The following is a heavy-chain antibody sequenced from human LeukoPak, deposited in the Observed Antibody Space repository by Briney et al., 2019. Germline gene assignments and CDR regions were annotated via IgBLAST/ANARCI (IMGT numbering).Heavy chain of an antibody. CDR1: GFTFSNYW. V-gene: IGHV3-74*01. J-gene: IGHJ6*03. Sequence: GGSLRLSCAASGFTFSNYWMHWVRQAPGKGLVWVSRINSDGSSTSYADSVKGRFTISRDNAKNTLYLQLNGLRAEDTAVYYCARGGFCSGGSCPVDYYYYMDVWGKGTTVTVSS. CDR2: INSDGSST. D-gene: IGHD2-15*01. CDR3: ARGGFCSGGSCPVDYYYYMDV.